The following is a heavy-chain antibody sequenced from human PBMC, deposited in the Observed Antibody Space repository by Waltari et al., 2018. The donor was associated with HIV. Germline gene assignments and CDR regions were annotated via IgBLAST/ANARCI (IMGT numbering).Heavy chain of an antibody. V-gene: IGHV1-2*02. CDR2: IQPKSGVT. Sequence: QVQLVQSGAEVKKPGASVTVSCTASRFTFTAYYVHWVRQAPGPGLEWMGLIQPKSGVTTFAQNFQSRINMTRDTSIKTAYLELSRLQSDDTAVYYCARDWWQLPSGGYFFDYWGQGTLVTVSS. J-gene: IGHJ4*02. D-gene: IGHD2-15*01. CDR1: RFTFTAYY. CDR3: ARDWWQLPSGGYFFDY.